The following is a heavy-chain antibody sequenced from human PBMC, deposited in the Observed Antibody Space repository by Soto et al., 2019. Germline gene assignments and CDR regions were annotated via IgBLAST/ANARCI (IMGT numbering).Heavy chain of an antibody. CDR1: GYTLTELS. Sequence: ASVKASCKVSGYTLTELSMHWVRQAPGKGLEWMGGFDPEDGETIYAQKFQGRVTMTEDTSTDTAYMELSSLRSEDTAVYYCATGGYDILTGYYPTRASYYYGMDVWGQGTTVTVSS. J-gene: IGHJ6*02. D-gene: IGHD3-9*01. V-gene: IGHV1-24*01. CDR2: FDPEDGET. CDR3: ATGGYDILTGYYPTRASYYYGMDV.